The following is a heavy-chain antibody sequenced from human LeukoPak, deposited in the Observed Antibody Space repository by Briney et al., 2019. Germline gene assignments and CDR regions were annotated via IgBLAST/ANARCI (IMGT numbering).Heavy chain of an antibody. CDR1: GGTFSSYA. V-gene: IGHV1-69*01. CDR2: IIPIFGTA. CDR3: ARGGGVVVVAATAFDP. J-gene: IGHJ5*02. D-gene: IGHD2-15*01. Sequence: SVKVSCNASGGTFSSYAISWVRQAPGQGLEWMGGIIPIFGTANYAQKFQGRVTITADESTSTAYMELSSLRSEDTAVYYCARGGGVVVVAATAFDPWGQGTLVTVSS.